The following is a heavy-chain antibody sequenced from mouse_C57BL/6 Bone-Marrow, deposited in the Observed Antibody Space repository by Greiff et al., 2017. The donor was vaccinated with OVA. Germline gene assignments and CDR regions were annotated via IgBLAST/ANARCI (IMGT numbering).Heavy chain of an antibody. J-gene: IGHJ3*01. V-gene: IGHV1-69*01. Sequence: VQLQQPGAELVMPGASVKLSCKASGYTFTSYWMHWVKQRPGQGLEWIGEIDPSDSYTNYNQKFKGKSTLTVDKSSSTAYMQLSSLTSEDSAVYYCARSQLRPWFAYWGQGTLVTVSA. CDR2: IDPSDSYT. CDR1: GYTFTSYW. D-gene: IGHD3-2*02. CDR3: ARSQLRPWFAY.